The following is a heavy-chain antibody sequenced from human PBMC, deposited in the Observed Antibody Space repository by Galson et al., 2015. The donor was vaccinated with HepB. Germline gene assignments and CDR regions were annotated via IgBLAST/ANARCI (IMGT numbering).Heavy chain of an antibody. Sequence: SLRLSCAASGFSFSDYLMGWVRQAPGKGLEWVANIKQKGSAKDYVDSVKGRFVISRDDAHNSLYLQMDSLRVEDTAAYYSTRMGGLGWQRTPNWFGAWGHGTLVTVSS. CDR2: IKQKGSAK. CDR3: TRMGGLGWQRTPNWFGA. CDR1: GFSFSDYL. J-gene: IGHJ5*01. V-gene: IGHV3-7*01. D-gene: IGHD3-16*01.